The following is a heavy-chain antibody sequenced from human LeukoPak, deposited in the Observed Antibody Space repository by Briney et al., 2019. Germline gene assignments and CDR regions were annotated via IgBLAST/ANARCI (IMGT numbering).Heavy chain of an antibody. V-gene: IGHV3-74*01. CDR1: GFTFSSYW. CDR2: INSDGSST. Sequence: GGSLRLSCAASGFTFSSYWMHWVRRAPGKGLVWVSRINSDGSSTTYADFVKGRFTISRDNAKNTLYLQMNSLRAEDTAVYYCARVRSSGWSYFDYWGQGTLVTVSS. CDR3: ARVRSSGWSYFDY. J-gene: IGHJ4*02. D-gene: IGHD6-19*01.